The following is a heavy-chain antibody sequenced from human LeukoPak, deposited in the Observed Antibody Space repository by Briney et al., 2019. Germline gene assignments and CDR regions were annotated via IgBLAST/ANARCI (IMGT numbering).Heavy chain of an antibody. D-gene: IGHD5-18*01. J-gene: IGHJ4*02. Sequence: GGSLRLSCAASGFTFSSYAMHWVRQAPGKGLEWVAVISYDGSNKYYADSVKGRFTISRDNSKNTLYLQMNSLRAEDTAVYYCARPHVDTALPNYWGQGTLVTVSS. CDR1: GFTFSSYA. V-gene: IGHV3-30-3*01. CDR3: ARPHVDTALPNY. CDR2: ISYDGSNK.